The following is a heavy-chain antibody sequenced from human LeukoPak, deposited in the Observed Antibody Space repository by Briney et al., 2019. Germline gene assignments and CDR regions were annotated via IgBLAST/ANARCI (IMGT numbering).Heavy chain of an antibody. J-gene: IGHJ4*02. D-gene: IGHD2-15*01. CDR3: ASGLGYCSGGSCQGPGD. CDR2: IWSDGSNK. Sequence: GGPLRLSCEASGITFSSYGMPWVRQAPAKGLGRVAVIWSDGSNKYYADSVKGRFTISRDNSKNTLYLQMNSLRAEDTAVYYCASGLGYCSGGSCQGPGDWGQGTLVTVSS. V-gene: IGHV3-33*01. CDR1: GITFSSYG.